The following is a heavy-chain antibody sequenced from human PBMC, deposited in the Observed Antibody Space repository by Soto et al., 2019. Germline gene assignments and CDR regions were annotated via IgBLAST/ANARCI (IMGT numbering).Heavy chain of an antibody. CDR3: ARGYFCGGSCYSCYYYYYMDV. CDR1: GGTFSSYT. CDR2: IIPIRGIA. V-gene: IGHV1-69*02. D-gene: IGHD2-15*01. Sequence: QVQLVQAGAEVKKPGSSVKVSCKASGGTFSSYTISWVRQAPGQGLEWMGRIIPIRGIANYAPKFQGRVTITADKSTSTAYMELSSLRAEDTAVYYCARGYFCGGSCYSCYYYYYMDVWGKGTTVTVSS. J-gene: IGHJ6*03.